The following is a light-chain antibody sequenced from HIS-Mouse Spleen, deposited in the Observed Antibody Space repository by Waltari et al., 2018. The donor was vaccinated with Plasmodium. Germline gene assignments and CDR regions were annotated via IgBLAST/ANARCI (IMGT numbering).Light chain of an antibody. CDR3: QQYNNWYT. Sequence: EIVMTQAPATLSVSPGERATLYCRASQSVSSNFAWYQQKPGQAPRLLIYGASTRATGIPARFSGSGSGTEFTLTISSMQSEDFAVYYCQQYNNWYTFGQGTKLEIK. J-gene: IGKJ2*01. V-gene: IGKV3-15*01. CDR2: GAS. CDR1: QSVSSN.